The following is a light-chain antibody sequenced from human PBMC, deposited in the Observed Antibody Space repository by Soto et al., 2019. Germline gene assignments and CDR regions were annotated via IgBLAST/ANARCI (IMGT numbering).Light chain of an antibody. V-gene: IGKV1-6*01. CDR1: QGISFD. CDR2: AAS. CDR3: LQDYNFPYT. Sequence: AIPMSQSPSSLSTSVGDRVTITCRASQGISFDVAWYQQKPGKAPKLLIYAASSLQSGVPSRFSGSGSGTDFTLTISSLQPEDFATYYCLQDYNFPYTFGQGTKLEIK. J-gene: IGKJ2*01.